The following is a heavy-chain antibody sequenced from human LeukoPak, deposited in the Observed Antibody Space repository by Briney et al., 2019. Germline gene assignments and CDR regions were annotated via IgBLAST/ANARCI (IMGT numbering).Heavy chain of an antibody. CDR3: AVWAFDYYGSGSYWPEPHDYYYGMDV. J-gene: IGHJ6*04. D-gene: IGHD3-10*01. CDR2: IIPIFDTA. CDR1: GGTFSSYA. Sequence: SVKVSCKASGGTFSSYAISWVRQAPGQGLEWMGGIIPIFDTANYAQKFQGRVTITADKSTSTAYMELSSLRSEDTAVYYCAVWAFDYYGSGSYWPEPHDYYYGMDVWGKGTTVTVSS. V-gene: IGHV1-69*06.